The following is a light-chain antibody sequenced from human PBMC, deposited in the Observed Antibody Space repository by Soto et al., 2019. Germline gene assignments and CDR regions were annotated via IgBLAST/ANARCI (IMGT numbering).Light chain of an antibody. J-gene: IGLJ3*02. CDR3: ALWDDSLDGRV. CDR1: SSNIGSNT. CDR2: AND. Sequence: QSVLTQPPSASGTPGQRVTISCSGSSSNIGSNTVNWYQHLPGTAPKLLIYANDQRPSGVPDRFSGSKSGTAASLAISGLQSEDEAVYYCALWDDSLDGRVFGGGTKLTVL. V-gene: IGLV1-44*01.